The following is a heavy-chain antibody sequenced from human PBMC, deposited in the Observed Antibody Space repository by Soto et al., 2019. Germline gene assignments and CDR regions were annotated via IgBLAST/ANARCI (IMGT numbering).Heavy chain of an antibody. J-gene: IGHJ4*02. CDR2: INPNSGGT. CDR3: AITMVRGVMGYFDY. D-gene: IGHD3-10*01. Sequence: SVKVSCKASGYTFTGYYMHWVRQAPGQGLEWMGWINPNSGGTNYAQKFQGRVTMTRDTSISTAYMELSRLRSDDTAVYYCAITMVRGVMGYFDYWGQGTPVTVSS. CDR1: GYTFTGYY. V-gene: IGHV1-2*02.